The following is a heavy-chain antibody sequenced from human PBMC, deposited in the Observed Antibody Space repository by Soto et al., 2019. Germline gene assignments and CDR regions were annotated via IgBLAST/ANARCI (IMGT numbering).Heavy chain of an antibody. D-gene: IGHD3-3*02. J-gene: IGHJ6*02. CDR3: ARDKDRQQLGGNYYYMLDV. CDR1: GGTLRTSA. V-gene: IGHV1-69*13. CDR2: IMPIFRTP. Sequence: QVQLEQSGAEVKKPGSSVKVSCKSSGGTLRTSAISWVRQAPGQGLEWMGGIMPIFRTPDYEQKFQGRVTITADESTSTAYMELSGLRSVDTAVYYCARDKDRQQLGGNYYYMLDVWGQGTTVTVSS.